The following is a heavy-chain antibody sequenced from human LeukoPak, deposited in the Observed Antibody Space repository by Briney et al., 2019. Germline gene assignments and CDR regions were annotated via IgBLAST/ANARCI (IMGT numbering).Heavy chain of an antibody. D-gene: IGHD5-24*01. V-gene: IGHV3-30*04. CDR2: ISYDGSNK. J-gene: IGHJ3*02. CDR1: GFTFSSYA. Sequence: GRSLRLSCAASGFTFSSYAMHWVRQAPGKGLEWVAVISYDGSNKYYADSVKGRFTISRDNAKNSLYLQMNSLRAEDTAVYYCAREDGYNQRGDAFDIWGQGTMVTVSS. CDR3: AREDGYNQRGDAFDI.